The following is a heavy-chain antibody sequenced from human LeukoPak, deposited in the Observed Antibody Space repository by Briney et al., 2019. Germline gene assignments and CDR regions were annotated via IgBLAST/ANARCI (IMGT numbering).Heavy chain of an antibody. CDR2: IQYDGSNK. D-gene: IGHD6-19*01. J-gene: IGHJ4*02. Sequence: GGSPRLSCAASGFTFSTYGMHWVRQAPGKGLEWVAFIQYDGSNKYYADSVKGRFTISRDNSKNALYLQMNSLRAEDTAVYYCARDQSIAVAGYFDYWGQGTLVTVSS. CDR3: ARDQSIAVAGYFDY. CDR1: GFTFSTYG. V-gene: IGHV3-30*02.